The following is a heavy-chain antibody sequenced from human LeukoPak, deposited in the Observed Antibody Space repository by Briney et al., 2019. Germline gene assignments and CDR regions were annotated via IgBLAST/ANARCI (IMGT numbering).Heavy chain of an antibody. J-gene: IGHJ4*02. CDR2: INWNGGST. Sequence: GGSLRLSCAASGFTFDDYGMSWVRQAPGKGLEWVSGINWNGGSTGYADSVKGRFTISRDNAKNSLYLQMNSLRAEDTALYYCARTSHYYDSSGYSYWGQGTLVTVSS. V-gene: IGHV3-20*04. D-gene: IGHD3-22*01. CDR3: ARTSHYYDSSGYSY. CDR1: GFTFDDYG.